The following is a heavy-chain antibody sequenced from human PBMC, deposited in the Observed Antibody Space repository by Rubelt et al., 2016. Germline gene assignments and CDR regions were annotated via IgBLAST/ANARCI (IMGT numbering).Heavy chain of an antibody. CDR2: MNPNSGNT. V-gene: IGHV1-8*01. D-gene: IGHD3-10*01. CDR3: VGGEPADY. J-gene: IGHJ4*02. CDR1: GYTFTSYD. Sequence: QVQLVQSGSELKKPGASVKVSCKASGYTFTSYDINWVRQATGQGLEWMGWMNPNSGNTGYAQKFQGRVTMTTDTSTGTAYMELRSLRSDDTAVYYCVGGEPADYWGQGTLVTVSS.